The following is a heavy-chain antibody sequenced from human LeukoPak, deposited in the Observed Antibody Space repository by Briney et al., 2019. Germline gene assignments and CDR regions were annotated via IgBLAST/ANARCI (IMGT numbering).Heavy chain of an antibody. D-gene: IGHD3-10*01. CDR2: INPSGGST. Sequence: ASVKVSCKASGYTFTSYYMHWVRQAPGQGLEWMGIINPSGGSTSYAQKLQGRVTMTRDTSTSTVYMELSSLRSEDTAVYYCARGSNTMVRGVIANWFDPWGQGTLVTVSS. J-gene: IGHJ5*02. V-gene: IGHV1-46*01. CDR1: GYTFTSYY. CDR3: ARGSNTMVRGVIANWFDP.